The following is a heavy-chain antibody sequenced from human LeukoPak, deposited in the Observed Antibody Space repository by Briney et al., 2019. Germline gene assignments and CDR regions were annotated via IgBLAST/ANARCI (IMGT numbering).Heavy chain of an antibody. J-gene: IGHJ4*02. CDR1: GYTLTELS. CDR2: FDPEDGET. Sequence: ASVKVSCKVSGYTLTELSMRWVRQAPGKGLEWMGGFDPEDGETIYAQKSQGRVTMTEDTSTDTAYMELSSLRSEDTAVYYCATDLGGDSSGYYNYWGQGTLVTVSS. CDR3: ATDLGGDSSGYYNY. V-gene: IGHV1-24*01. D-gene: IGHD3-22*01.